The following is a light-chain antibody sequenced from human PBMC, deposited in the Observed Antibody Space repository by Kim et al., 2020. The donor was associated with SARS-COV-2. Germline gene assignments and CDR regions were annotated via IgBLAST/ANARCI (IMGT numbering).Light chain of an antibody. CDR3: QQYGSSPRG. V-gene: IGKV3-20*01. CDR1: QSVSSSY. J-gene: IGKJ5*01. CDR2: GAS. Sequence: EIVLTQSPGTLSLSPEERATLSCRASQSVSSSYLAWYQQKPGQAPRLLIYGASSRATGIPDRFSGSGSGTDFTLTISRLEPEDFAVYYCQQYGSSPRGFGQGTRLEIK.